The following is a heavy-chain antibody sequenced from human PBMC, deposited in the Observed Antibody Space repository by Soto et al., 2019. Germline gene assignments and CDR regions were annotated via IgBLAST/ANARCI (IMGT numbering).Heavy chain of an antibody. V-gene: IGHV5-51*01. CDR2: IFPGDSDT. Sequence: PGESLKISCGASGYSFPGFWIGWVRQMPGKGLEWVGIIFPGDSDTRYSPSFQGQVTISADKSISTACLQWSSLKASDTAMYYCARRGAGYNYDYWGQGTLVTVSS. CDR3: ARRGAGYNYDY. D-gene: IGHD5-12*01. J-gene: IGHJ4*02. CDR1: GYSFPGFW.